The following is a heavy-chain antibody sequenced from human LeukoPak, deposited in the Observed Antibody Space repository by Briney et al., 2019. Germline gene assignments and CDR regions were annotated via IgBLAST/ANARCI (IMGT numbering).Heavy chain of an antibody. CDR3: GGSGVAYGMDV. CDR2: INTDGSST. Sequence: GGSLRLSCAASGFTFSSYSMHWVRQAPGKGLVWVSHINTDGSSTSLADSVKGRFTISRDNAKNTLYLQMNSLRAEDTAVYYCGGSGVAYGMDVWGQGTTVTVSS. CDR1: GFTFSSYS. J-gene: IGHJ6*02. V-gene: IGHV3-74*01. D-gene: IGHD2-8*01.